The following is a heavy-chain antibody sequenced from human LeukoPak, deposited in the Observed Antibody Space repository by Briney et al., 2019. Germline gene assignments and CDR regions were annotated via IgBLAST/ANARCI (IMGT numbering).Heavy chain of an antibody. J-gene: IGHJ4*02. D-gene: IGHD2-21*02. V-gene: IGHV1-18*01. CDR1: GYTFTSYG. Sequence: ASVKVSCKASGYTFTSYGISWVRQAPGQGLEWMGWISAYNGNTNYAQKLQGRVTMTTDTSTSTAYMELRSLRSDDTAVYYCARDQIDVVVTATAPDYWGQGTLVTVSS. CDR2: ISAYNGNT. CDR3: ARDQIDVVVTATAPDY.